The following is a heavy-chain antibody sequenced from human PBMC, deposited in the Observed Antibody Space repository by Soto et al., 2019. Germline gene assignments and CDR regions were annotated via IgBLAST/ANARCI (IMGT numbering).Heavy chain of an antibody. D-gene: IGHD3-16*02. J-gene: IGHJ4*02. CDR2: ISSSSSYI. Sequence: VQLVESGGGLVKPGGSLRLSCAASGFTFSSYSMNWVRQAPGKGLEWVSSISSSSSYIYYADSVKGRFTISRDNAKNSLYLQMNSLRAEDTAVYYCARDFSAVIGSLRYWGQGTLVTVSS. CDR1: GFTFSSYS. V-gene: IGHV3-21*01. CDR3: ARDFSAVIGSLRY.